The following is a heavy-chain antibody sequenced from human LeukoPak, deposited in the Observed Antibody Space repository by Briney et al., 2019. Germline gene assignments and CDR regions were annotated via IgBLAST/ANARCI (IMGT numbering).Heavy chain of an antibody. D-gene: IGHD6-25*01. J-gene: IGHJ2*01. CDR1: GDSIISYY. Sequence: SATLSLTCSVSGDSIISYYWSWIRQPPGQGLEWIGYIYYTGNTNYTAPLNSRLTISVDTSQNQFYLKLSSVPAADPAVYYCARYLAAGYFDLWGRGTLVTVSP. V-gene: IGHV4-59*08. CDR3: ARYLAAGYFDL. CDR2: IYYTGNT.